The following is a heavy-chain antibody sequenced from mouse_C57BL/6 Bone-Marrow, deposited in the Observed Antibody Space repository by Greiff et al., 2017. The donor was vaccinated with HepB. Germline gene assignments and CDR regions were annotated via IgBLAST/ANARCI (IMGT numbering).Heavy chain of an antibody. V-gene: IGHV5-12*01. CDR3: ERQKGYYAMDY. CDR1: GFTFSDYY. J-gene: IGHJ4*01. CDR2: ISNGGGST. Sequence: EVKLVESGGGLVQPGGSLKLSCAASGFTFSDYYMYWVRQTPEKRLEWVAYISNGGGSTYYPDTVKGRFTISRDNSKNTLYLQMSRLKSEDTAMYYYERQKGYYAMDYWGQGTSVTVSS.